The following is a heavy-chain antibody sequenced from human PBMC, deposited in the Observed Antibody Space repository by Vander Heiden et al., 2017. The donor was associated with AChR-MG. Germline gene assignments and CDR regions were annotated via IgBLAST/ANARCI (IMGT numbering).Heavy chain of an antibody. V-gene: IGHV3-33*01. CDR1: GFTFSSYG. Sequence: QVQLVESGGGVVQPGRSLRLSCAASGFTFSSYGMHWVRQAPGKGLEWVAVIWYDGSNKYYADSVKGRFTISRDNSKNTLYLQMNSLRAEDTAVYYCARDVRGKSRVIFGWFDPWGQGTLVTVSS. CDR3: ARDVRGKSRVIFGWFDP. J-gene: IGHJ5*02. CDR2: IWYDGSNK. D-gene: IGHD3-10*02.